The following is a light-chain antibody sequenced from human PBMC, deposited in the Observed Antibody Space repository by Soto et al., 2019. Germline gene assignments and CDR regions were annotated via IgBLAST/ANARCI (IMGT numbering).Light chain of an antibody. CDR2: EVT. V-gene: IGLV2-8*01. J-gene: IGLJ3*02. CDR1: SSDVGGYNY. CDR3: SSYAGSNNLV. Sequence: QSVLTQPPSASGSPGQSVTISCTGASSDVGGYNYVSWCQHHPGKAPKLMIYEVTKRPSGVPDRFSGSKSGNTASLTVSGLQAEDEADYYCSSYAGSNNLVFGGGTKLTVL.